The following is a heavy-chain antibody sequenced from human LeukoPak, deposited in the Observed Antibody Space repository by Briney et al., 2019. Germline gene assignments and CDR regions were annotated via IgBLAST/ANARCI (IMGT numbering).Heavy chain of an antibody. V-gene: IGHV1-24*01. J-gene: IGHJ4*02. CDR3: ATDPLWFGELTEY. CDR1: GYSLIELS. Sequence: GASVKVSCKVSGYSLIELSMHWVRQAPGKGLEWVGGFDSEDGETIYAQKFHGRVTMTDDTSTDTAYMELSSLRSEDTAVYYCATDPLWFGELTEYWGQGTLVTVSS. CDR2: FDSEDGET. D-gene: IGHD3-10*01.